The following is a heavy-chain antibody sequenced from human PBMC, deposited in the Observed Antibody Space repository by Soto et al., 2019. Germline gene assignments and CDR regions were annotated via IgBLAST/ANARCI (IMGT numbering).Heavy chain of an antibody. Sequence: EVQLVESEGGLVQRGGSLRLSCAASGFTFNYYWMHWVRQAPGQGLVWVSHIHSDGSSTTYADSVKGRFTISRDNAKNTLYLQMNGLRAEVTAVYYCARGDKGGFDLWGQGTTVTVSS. D-gene: IGHD2-21*02. CDR1: GFTFNYYW. J-gene: IGHJ3*01. CDR3: ARGDKGGFDL. V-gene: IGHV3-74*01. CDR2: IHSDGSST.